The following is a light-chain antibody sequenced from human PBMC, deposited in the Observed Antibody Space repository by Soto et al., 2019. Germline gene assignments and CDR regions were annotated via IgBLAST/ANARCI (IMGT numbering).Light chain of an antibody. J-gene: IGKJ1*01. CDR2: DAS. CDR1: QTITNW. Sequence: DIQITQSPSILSASVGDRVTISCRSSQTITNWFAWYQQTPGKAPRLLIYDASSSESWVPSRFSGSGSGTEFTLTIRSLQSEDFATYYCQQYKSFWTFGQGTKVDIK. CDR3: QQYKSFWT. V-gene: IGKV1-5*01.